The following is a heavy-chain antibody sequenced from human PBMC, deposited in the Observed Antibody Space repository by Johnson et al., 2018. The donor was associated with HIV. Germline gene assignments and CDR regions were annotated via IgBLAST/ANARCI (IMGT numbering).Heavy chain of an antibody. J-gene: IGHJ3*02. D-gene: IGHD6-13*01. CDR3: AKGAAAAGPDAFDI. CDR2: IKQDGTET. Sequence: EVQLVESGGGLVQPGGSLRLSCAASGFPFHSYWMSWVRQAPGKGLEWVASIKQDGTETSYVDSVKGRFTISRDNAKNSLFLQLNSLRVGDTAVYYCAKGAAAAGPDAFDIWGQGTMVTVSS. V-gene: IGHV3-7*01. CDR1: GFPFHSYW.